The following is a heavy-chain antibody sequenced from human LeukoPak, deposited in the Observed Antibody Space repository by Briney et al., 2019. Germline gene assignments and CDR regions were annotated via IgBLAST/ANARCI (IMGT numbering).Heavy chain of an antibody. CDR1: GFTFSSYA. Sequence: GGPLRLSCAASGFTFSSYAMHWVRQAPGKGLEYVSAISSNGGSTYYANSVKGRFTISRDNSKSTLYLQMGSLRAEDMAVYYCASGDYGGYYFDYWGQGTLVTVSS. J-gene: IGHJ4*02. CDR3: ASGDYGGYYFDY. V-gene: IGHV3-64*01. D-gene: IGHD4/OR15-4a*01. CDR2: ISSNGGST.